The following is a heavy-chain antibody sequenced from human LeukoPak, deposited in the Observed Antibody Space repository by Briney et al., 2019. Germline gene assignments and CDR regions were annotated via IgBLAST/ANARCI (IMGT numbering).Heavy chain of an antibody. Sequence: GGSLTLSCAASGFTFSSYGMHWVRNAPGKGLEWVAVISYDGTNKYYAHSVKGRFTISRDNSKNTLYLQMNSLRAEDTAVYYCAKVPYSSSLDYWGQGTLVTVSS. J-gene: IGHJ4*02. V-gene: IGHV3-30*18. CDR2: ISYDGTNK. CDR3: AKVPYSSSLDY. CDR1: GFTFSSYG. D-gene: IGHD6-6*01.